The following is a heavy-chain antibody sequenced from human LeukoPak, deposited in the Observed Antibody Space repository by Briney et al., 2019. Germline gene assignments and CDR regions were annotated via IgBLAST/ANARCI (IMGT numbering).Heavy chain of an antibody. CDR1: GFTFSSYS. Sequence: GGSLRLSCAASGFTFSSYSMNWVRQAPGKGLEWVSYISSSSSTIYYADSVKGRFTISRDNAKNSVYLQMNSLRAEDTAVYYCARERMRLFGDHWGQGTLVTVSS. CDR2: ISSSSSTI. V-gene: IGHV3-48*01. CDR3: ARERMRLFGDH. J-gene: IGHJ4*02. D-gene: IGHD3-3*01.